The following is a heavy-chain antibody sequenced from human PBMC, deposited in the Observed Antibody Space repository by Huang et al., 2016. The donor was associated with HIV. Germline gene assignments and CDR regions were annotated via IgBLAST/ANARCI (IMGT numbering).Heavy chain of an antibody. CDR3: ARGMWDSNWDGTDWLLRHFDS. Sequence: QVQLVQSGAEVKKPGSSVRVSCRASGETFRKYAISWVRQAPGQGLEGMGGKIPSCGTPKYAQKFQGRITSAAKESTSTVYVELSSLTFQDTAVYYCARGMWDSNWDGTDWLLRHFDSWGQGTLVTVSS. V-gene: IGHV1-69*13. CDR1: GETFRKYA. CDR2: KIPSCGTP. D-gene: IGHD2-15*01. J-gene: IGHJ4*02.